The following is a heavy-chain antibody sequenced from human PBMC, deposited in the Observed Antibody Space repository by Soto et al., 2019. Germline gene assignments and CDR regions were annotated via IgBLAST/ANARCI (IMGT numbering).Heavy chain of an antibody. D-gene: IGHD3-10*02. CDR3: ARRPYYVNTSHYPNYYEP. V-gene: IGHV4-34*01. Sequence: PSETLSLTCAVHGGSWNGDYWSWIRWPPGKGMEWIGEINQSGSADYKSSLRSRVTISVDTSKNQCSLRLNSVTAADTAVYFCARRPYYVNTSHYPNYYEPSGHGPLVTVA. J-gene: IGHJ5*02. CDR1: GGSWNGDY. CDR2: INQSGSA.